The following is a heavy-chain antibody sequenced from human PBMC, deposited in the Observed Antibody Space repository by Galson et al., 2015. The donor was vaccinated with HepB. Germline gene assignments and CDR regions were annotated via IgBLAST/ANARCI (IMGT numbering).Heavy chain of an antibody. Sequence: SLRLSCAASGFTFSSYAMHWVRQAPGKGLEWVAVISYDGSNKYYADSVKGRFTISRDNSKNTLYLQMNSLRAEDTAVYYCARDYGYSSSWYLGKVDYWGQGTLVTVSS. CDR2: ISYDGSNK. D-gene: IGHD6-13*01. J-gene: IGHJ4*02. CDR3: ARDYGYSSSWYLGKVDY. CDR1: GFTFSSYA. V-gene: IGHV3-30-3*01.